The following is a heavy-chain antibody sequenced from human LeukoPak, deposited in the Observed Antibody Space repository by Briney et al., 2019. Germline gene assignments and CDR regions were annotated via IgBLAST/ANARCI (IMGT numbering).Heavy chain of an antibody. CDR3: AKCNTMVRGVIPFDY. CDR2: ISGSGGST. Sequence: GGSLRLSCAASGFTFSSYAMSWVRQAPGKGPEWVSAISGSGGSTYYADSVKGRFTISRDNSKNTLYLQMNSLRAEDTAVYYCAKCNTMVRGVIPFDYWGQGTLVTVSS. D-gene: IGHD3-10*01. CDR1: GFTFSSYA. J-gene: IGHJ4*02. V-gene: IGHV3-23*01.